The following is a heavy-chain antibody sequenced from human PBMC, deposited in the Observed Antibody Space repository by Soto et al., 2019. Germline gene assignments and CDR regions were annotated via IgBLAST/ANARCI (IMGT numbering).Heavy chain of an antibody. J-gene: IGHJ4*02. Sequence: EVQLVESGGDLVQPGGSLRLSCAASGFTFSYYWMSWVRQAPGKGLEWVANIKQDGSEKNYVDSVKGRFSISRDNAKNSLYLQVNSPRADDTAMYYCARGGSESDYWGRGTLVTVAS. CDR2: IKQDGSEK. CDR3: ARGGSESDY. D-gene: IGHD3-16*01. V-gene: IGHV3-7*01. CDR1: GFTFSYYW.